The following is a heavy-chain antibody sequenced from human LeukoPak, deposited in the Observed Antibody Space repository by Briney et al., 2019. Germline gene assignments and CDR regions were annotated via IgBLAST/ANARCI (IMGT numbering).Heavy chain of an antibody. CDR1: GFTVSSNY. D-gene: IGHD3-22*01. J-gene: IGHJ4*02. Sequence: GGSLRLSCAASGFTVSSNYMSWVRQAPGKGLEWVSVIYSGGSTYYADSVKGRFTISRDNSKNTLYLQMNSLRAEDTAVYYCARDRLTNCYDSSGYLDYWGQGTLVTVSS. V-gene: IGHV3-66*02. CDR3: ARDRLTNCYDSSGYLDY. CDR2: IYSGGST.